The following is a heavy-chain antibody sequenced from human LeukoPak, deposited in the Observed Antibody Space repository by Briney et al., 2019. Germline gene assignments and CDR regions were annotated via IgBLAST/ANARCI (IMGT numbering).Heavy chain of an antibody. Sequence: SGPTLLKPTQTLTLTCTFSGFSLSTRGVGVGWIRQPPGKALEWLSLIYWNDDKRYSPSLKSRLTITKDTSKNQVVLTMTNMDPVDTATYYCAHTGSGQWLVYFDYWGQGTLVTVSS. J-gene: IGHJ4*02. V-gene: IGHV2-5*01. CDR3: AHTGSGQWLVYFDY. D-gene: IGHD6-19*01. CDR2: IYWNDDK. CDR1: GFSLSTRGVG.